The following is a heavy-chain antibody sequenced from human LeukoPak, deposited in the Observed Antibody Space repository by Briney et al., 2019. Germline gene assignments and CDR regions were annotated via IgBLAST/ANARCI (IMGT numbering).Heavy chain of an antibody. J-gene: IGHJ4*02. CDR3: VKVMVREVHYFDY. D-gene: IGHD3-10*01. Sequence: PGGSLRLSCSASGITFSSYDMDWVRQAPGKGLEYVSGISSNGGSTNYADSVKGRFTISRDNSKNTLYLQMSSLRAEDTAVYYCVKVMVREVHYFDYWGQGTLVTVSS. CDR1: GITFSSYD. V-gene: IGHV3-64D*06. CDR2: ISSNGGST.